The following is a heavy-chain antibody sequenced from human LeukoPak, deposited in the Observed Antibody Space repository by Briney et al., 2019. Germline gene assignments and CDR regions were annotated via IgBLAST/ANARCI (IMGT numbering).Heavy chain of an antibody. CDR1: GGSISSYY. Sequence: PSETLSLTCTVSGGSISSYYWSWIRQPAGKGLEWIGRIYPGGSNYNPSLKSRVTMSIDTSKNQLSLKLSSVTAADTAVYYCARDSGTTGEVKFDPWGQGTLVTVSS. CDR2: IYPGGS. J-gene: IGHJ5*02. D-gene: IGHD3-10*01. CDR3: ARDSGTTGEVKFDP. V-gene: IGHV4-4*07.